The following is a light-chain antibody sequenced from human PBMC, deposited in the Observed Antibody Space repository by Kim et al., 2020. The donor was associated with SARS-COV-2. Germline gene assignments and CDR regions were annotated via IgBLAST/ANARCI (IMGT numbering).Light chain of an antibody. J-gene: IGKJ1*01. CDR2: GAS. Sequence: SPRERATLSCRASQSVSSSYLAWYQQKPGQAPRLLIYGASSRATGIPDRFSGSGSETDFTLTISRLEPEDFAAYYCQQYDSPPWTFGQGTKVDIK. CDR3: QQYDSPPWT. V-gene: IGKV3-20*01. CDR1: QSVSSSY.